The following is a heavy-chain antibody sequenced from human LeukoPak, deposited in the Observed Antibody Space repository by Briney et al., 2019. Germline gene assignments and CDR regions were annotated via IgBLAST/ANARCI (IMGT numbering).Heavy chain of an antibody. J-gene: IGHJ4*02. CDR1: GFTFSSYG. CDR2: ISGSGGST. V-gene: IGHV3-23*01. Sequence: GGSLRLSYAASGFTFSSYGMHWVRQAPGKGLEWVSAISGSGGSTYYADSVKGRFTISRDNSKNTLYLQMNSLRAEDTAVYYCAKVRAMIVVVIKYFDYWGQGTLVTVSS. CDR3: AKVRAMIVVVIKYFDY. D-gene: IGHD3-22*01.